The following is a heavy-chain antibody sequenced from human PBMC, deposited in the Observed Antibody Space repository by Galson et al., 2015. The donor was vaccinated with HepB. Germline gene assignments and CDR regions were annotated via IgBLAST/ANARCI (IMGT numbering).Heavy chain of an antibody. Sequence: LRLSCAASGFTFSSYAMSWVRQAPGKGLEWVSAISGSGGSTYYADSVKGRFTISRDNSKNTLYLQMNSLRAEDTAVYYCAKGYYGDYFGYYYYGMDVWGQGTTVTVSS. CDR1: GFTFSSYA. J-gene: IGHJ6*02. V-gene: IGHV3-23*01. D-gene: IGHD4-17*01. CDR2: ISGSGGST. CDR3: AKGYYGDYFGYYYYGMDV.